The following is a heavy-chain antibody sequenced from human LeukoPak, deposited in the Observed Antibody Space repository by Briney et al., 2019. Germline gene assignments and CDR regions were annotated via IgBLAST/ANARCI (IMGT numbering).Heavy chain of an antibody. V-gene: IGHV1-2*02. CDR1: GYTFTGYY. J-gene: IGHJ5*02. CDR2: INPNSGGT. D-gene: IGHD3-3*01. CDR3: ARRYGFWSGYEETYRLDWFDP. Sequence: GASVKVSCKASGYTFTGYYMHWVRQAPGQGLEWMGWINPNSGGTNYAQKFQGRVTMTRDTSISTAYMELSRLRSDDTAVYYCARRYGFWSGYEETYRLDWFDPWGQGTLVTVSS.